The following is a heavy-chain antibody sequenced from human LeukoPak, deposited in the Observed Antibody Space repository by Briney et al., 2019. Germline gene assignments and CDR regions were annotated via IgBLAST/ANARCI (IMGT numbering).Heavy chain of an antibody. CDR3: ARRWELLRCFDY. D-gene: IGHD1-26*01. Sequence: SETLSLTCTVSGYSISSGYYWGWIRQPPGKGLEWIGSIYHSGSTYYNPSLKSRVTISVDTSKNQFSLKLSSVTAADTAVYYCARRWELLRCFDYWGQGTLVTVSS. V-gene: IGHV4-38-2*02. CDR2: IYHSGST. CDR1: GYSISSGYY. J-gene: IGHJ4*02.